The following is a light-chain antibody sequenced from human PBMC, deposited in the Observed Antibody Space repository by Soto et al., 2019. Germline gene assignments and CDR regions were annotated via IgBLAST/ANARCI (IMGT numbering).Light chain of an antibody. Sequence: QSALTQPRSVSGSPGQSVTISCTGTSSDVGGYNYVSWYQQHPGKAPKFMIYDVGQRPSGVPARFSGSKSGSTASLTISGLQAEDEADYYCCSYAGNYTWVFGGGTKLTVL. CDR1: SSDVGGYNY. CDR2: DVG. V-gene: IGLV2-11*01. J-gene: IGLJ3*02. CDR3: CSYAGNYTWV.